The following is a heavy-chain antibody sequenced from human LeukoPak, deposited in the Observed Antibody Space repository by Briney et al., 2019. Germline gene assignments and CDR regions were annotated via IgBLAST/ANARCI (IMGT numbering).Heavy chain of an antibody. V-gene: IGHV3-21*01. CDR2: ISSSSSYI. Sequence: GGSLRLSCAASGLTFSSYSMNWVRQPPGKGLEWVSSISSSSSYIYYADSVKGRFTISRDNAKNSLYLQMNSLRAEDTAVYYCARVPLYYDYGRYNWFDPWGQGTLVTVSS. CDR3: ARVPLYYDYGRYNWFDP. D-gene: IGHD3-22*01. CDR1: GLTFSSYS. J-gene: IGHJ5*02.